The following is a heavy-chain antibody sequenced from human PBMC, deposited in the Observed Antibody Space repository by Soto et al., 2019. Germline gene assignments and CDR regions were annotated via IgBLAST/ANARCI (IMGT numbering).Heavy chain of an antibody. CDR2: ISSSGSTI. CDR3: ARDRAVVPAAIGWLDYYYGMDV. V-gene: IGHV3-48*03. Sequence: GGSLRLSCAASGFTFSSYEMNWVRQAPGKGLEWVSYISSSGSTIYYADSMKGRFTISRDNAKNSLYLQMNSLRAEDTAVYYCARDRAVVPAAIGWLDYYYGMDVWGQGTTVTVSS. D-gene: IGHD2-2*02. J-gene: IGHJ6*02. CDR1: GFTFSSYE.